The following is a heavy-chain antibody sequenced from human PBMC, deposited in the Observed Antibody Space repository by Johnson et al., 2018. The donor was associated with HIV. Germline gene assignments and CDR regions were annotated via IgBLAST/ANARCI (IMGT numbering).Heavy chain of an antibody. CDR1: GFTFDDYG. V-gene: IGHV3-20*04. CDR3: VSERPSKWLRSNDDAFDI. Sequence: VQLVESGGGVVRPGGSLRLSCVASGFTFDDYGMSWVRQAPGKGLEWVSVIYSGGSTYYADSVKGRFTISRDNSKNTLYLQMNSLRPEDTALYYCVSERPSKWLRSNDDAFDIWGQGTMVTVSS. J-gene: IGHJ3*02. D-gene: IGHD5-12*01. CDR2: IYSGGST.